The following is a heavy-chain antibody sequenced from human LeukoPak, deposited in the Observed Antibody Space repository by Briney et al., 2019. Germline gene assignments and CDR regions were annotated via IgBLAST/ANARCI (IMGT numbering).Heavy chain of an antibody. Sequence: GGSLRLSCAASGFTFSGYEMNWVRQAPGKGLEWVSYISSSGTTIYSADSVKGRFTISRDNAKNSVHLQMNSLRAEDTAVYYCATKQNNGTPLYWGQGTLVTVSS. CDR1: GFTFSGYE. J-gene: IGHJ4*02. CDR3: ATKQNNGTPLY. D-gene: IGHD1-26*01. CDR2: ISSSGTTI. V-gene: IGHV3-48*03.